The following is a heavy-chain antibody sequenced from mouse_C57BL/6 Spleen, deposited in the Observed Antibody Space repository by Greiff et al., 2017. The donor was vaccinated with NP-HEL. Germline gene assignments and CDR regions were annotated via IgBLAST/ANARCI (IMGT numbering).Heavy chain of an antibody. CDR1: GFTFSSYA. D-gene: IGHD1-1*01. CDR3: TRGYYYGSSYVWYVDV. Sequence: EVQGVESGAGLVKPGGSLKLSCAASGFTFSSYAMSWVRQTPEKRLEWVAYISSGGDYIYYEDTVKGRFTISRDNARNTLYLQMSSLKSEDTAMYYFTRGYYYGSSYVWYVDVWGTGTTVTVSS. J-gene: IGHJ1*03. CDR2: ISSGGDYI. V-gene: IGHV5-9-1*02.